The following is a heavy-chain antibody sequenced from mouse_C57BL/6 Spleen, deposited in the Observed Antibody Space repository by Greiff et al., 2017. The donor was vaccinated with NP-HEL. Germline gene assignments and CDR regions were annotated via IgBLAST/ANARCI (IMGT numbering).Heavy chain of an antibody. J-gene: IGHJ2*01. D-gene: IGHD2-12*01. Sequence: EVQGVESGGGLVKPGGSLKLSCAASGFTFSSYAMSWVRQTPEKRLEWVATISDGGSYTYYPDNVKGRFTISRDNAKNNLYLQMSHLKSEDTAMYYCARALRLYYFDYWGQGTTLTVSS. V-gene: IGHV5-4*01. CDR2: ISDGGSYT. CDR1: GFTFSSYA. CDR3: ARALRLYYFDY.